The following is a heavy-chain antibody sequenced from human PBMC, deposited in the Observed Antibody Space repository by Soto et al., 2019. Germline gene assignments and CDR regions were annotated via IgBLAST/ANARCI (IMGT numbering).Heavy chain of an antibody. Sequence: EVQLLESGGGLVQPGGSLRLSCAASGFTFSSYAMSWVRQAPGKGLEWVSAISGSGGSTYYADSVKGRFTISRDNSKNTLYLQMNSLRAEDTAVYYCANDRDYYDSSGLDPWGQGTLVTVSS. D-gene: IGHD3-22*01. CDR3: ANDRDYYDSSGLDP. J-gene: IGHJ5*02. V-gene: IGHV3-23*01. CDR1: GFTFSSYA. CDR2: ISGSGGST.